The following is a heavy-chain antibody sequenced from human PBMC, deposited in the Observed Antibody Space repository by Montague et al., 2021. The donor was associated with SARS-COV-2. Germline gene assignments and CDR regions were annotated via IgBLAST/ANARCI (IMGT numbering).Heavy chain of an antibody. CDR2: ISSNGGST. D-gene: IGHD5-12*01. Sequence: SLRLSCAASGFTFSSYAMHWVRQAPGKGLEYVSAISSNGGSTYYADSVKGRFTISRDSSKNTLYLQMSSLRAEDTAVYYCVKGWVATIGIWGQGTLVTVSS. CDR3: VKGWVATIGI. V-gene: IGHV3-64D*06. J-gene: IGHJ4*02. CDR1: GFTFSSYA.